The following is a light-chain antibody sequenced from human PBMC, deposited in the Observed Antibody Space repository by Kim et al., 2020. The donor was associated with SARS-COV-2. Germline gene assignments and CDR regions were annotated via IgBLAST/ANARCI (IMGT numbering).Light chain of an antibody. J-gene: IGLJ2*01. CDR3: QAWDSSTVV. V-gene: IGLV3-1*01. CDR2: QDS. Sequence: VSPGQTASITCSGDKLGDKYACWYQQKPGQSPVLDIYQDSKRPSGIPERFSGSNSGNTATLTISGTQAMDEADYYCQAWDSSTVVFGGGTQLTVL. CDR1: KLGDKY.